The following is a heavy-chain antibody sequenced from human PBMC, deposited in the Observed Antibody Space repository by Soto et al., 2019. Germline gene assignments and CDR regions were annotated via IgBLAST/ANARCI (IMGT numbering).Heavy chain of an antibody. CDR1: GFTFSIYA. CDR3: AKGNDFLTVLLFDY. CDR2: ISGSGGSS. D-gene: IGHD3-9*01. Sequence: GGSLRLSCAASGFTFSIYAMSWVRQPPGKGLEWVSAISGSGGSSYFADSGKGRFTISRDNSKNTLYLQMNSLRAEDTAVYYCAKGNDFLTVLLFDYWGRGPLVTVSS. V-gene: IGHV3-23*01. J-gene: IGHJ4*02.